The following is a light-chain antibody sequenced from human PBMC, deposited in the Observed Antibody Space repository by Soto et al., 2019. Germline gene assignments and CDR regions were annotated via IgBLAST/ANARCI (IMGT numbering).Light chain of an antibody. CDR2: GAS. CDR1: ESVSTN. J-gene: IGKJ1*01. V-gene: IGKV3-15*01. CDR3: QQYSIWRT. Sequence: EIEMTQSPATLSLAPGERVTLSCRASESVSTNLAWYQQKAGQAPRLLIYGASTRAAGIPARFSGSGSGTEFTLTISGLQSEDFAVYYCQQYSIWRTFGPGTKVEI.